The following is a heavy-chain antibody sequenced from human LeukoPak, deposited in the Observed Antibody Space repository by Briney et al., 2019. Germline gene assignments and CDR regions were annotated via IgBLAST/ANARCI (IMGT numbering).Heavy chain of an antibody. J-gene: IGHJ3*02. V-gene: IGHV1-18*04. D-gene: IGHD6-13*01. CDR1: GYTFTSYG. CDR3: AGAIAAAGTDAFDI. CDR2: ISAYNGNT. Sequence: ASVKVSCKASGYTFTSYGISWVRQAPGQGLEWMGWISAYNGNTNYARKLQGRVTMTTDTSTSTAYMELRSLRSDDTAVYYCAGAIAAAGTDAFDIWGQGTMVTVSS.